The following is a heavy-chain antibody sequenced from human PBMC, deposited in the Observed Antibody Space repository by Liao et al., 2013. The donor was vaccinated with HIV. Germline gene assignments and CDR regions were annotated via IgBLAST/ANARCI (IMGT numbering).Heavy chain of an antibody. V-gene: IGHV4-4*07. Sequence: QVQLQESGPGLVKPSETLSLTCTVSGGSISSYYWSWIRQPAGKGLEWIGRIHTSGSTNYNPSLKSRVTMSVDTSKNQFSLRLSSVTAADTAVYYCARGERGYSGYYYYYYMDVWGKGTTVTVSS. CDR1: GGSISSYY. CDR3: ARGERGYSGYYYYYYMDV. D-gene: IGHD5-12*01. J-gene: IGHJ6*03. CDR2: IHTSGST.